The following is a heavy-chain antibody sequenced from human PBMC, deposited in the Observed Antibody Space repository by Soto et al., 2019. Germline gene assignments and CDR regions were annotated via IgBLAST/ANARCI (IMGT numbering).Heavy chain of an antibody. D-gene: IGHD1-26*01. CDR1: GFTVSSNY. CDR3: ARDLLVGGLTITYYYVKDV. Sequence: GGSLRLSCAASGFTVSSNYMSWVRQAPGKGLEWISIIYSAGNTYYADSVKGRFTISRDNSKNTLYLPLNSLGAEHPPVYYCARDLLVGGLTITYYYVKDVWGQGTTVTVSS. CDR2: IYSAGNT. J-gene: IGHJ6*01. V-gene: IGHV3-66*01.